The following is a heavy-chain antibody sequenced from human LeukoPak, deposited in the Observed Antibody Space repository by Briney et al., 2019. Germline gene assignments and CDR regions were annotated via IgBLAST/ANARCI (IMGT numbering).Heavy chain of an antibody. Sequence: SETLSLTCSVSGGSISSHYWSWIRQPPGKELEWIGYIYYTGTTNYKPSLKSRVTISVDTSKNQFSLNLTSVTAADTAVYYCARAYSSSSGRPFDYWGEGTLVTVSS. V-gene: IGHV4-59*11. J-gene: IGHJ4*02. CDR3: ARAYSSSSGRPFDY. D-gene: IGHD6-6*01. CDR1: GGSISSHY. CDR2: IYYTGTT.